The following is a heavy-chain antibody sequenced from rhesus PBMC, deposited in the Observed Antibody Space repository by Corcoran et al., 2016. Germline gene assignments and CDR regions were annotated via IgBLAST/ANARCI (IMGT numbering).Heavy chain of an antibody. CDR2: IYGSGSNT. V-gene: IGHV4-169*01. Sequence: QLQLQESGPGLVKPSETLSVTCAVSGGSISSSYWSWIRQAPGKGLEGIGYIYGSGSNTHDNPSLKRRVTLSVDTSMKQLSLKLSSVTAADTAVYYCARGRPVGTVSYGLDSWGQGVVVTVSS. J-gene: IGHJ6*01. CDR1: GGSISSSY. CDR3: ARGRPVGTVSYGLDS. D-gene: IGHD5-24*01.